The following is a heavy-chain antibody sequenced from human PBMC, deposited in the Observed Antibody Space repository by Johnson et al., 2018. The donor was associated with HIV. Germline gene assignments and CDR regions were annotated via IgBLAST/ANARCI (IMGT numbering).Heavy chain of an antibody. CDR2: IRYDGSGK. J-gene: IGHJ3*02. CDR1: GFVFSDYV. CDR3: ANSLLLDAFNI. Sequence: QVQLVESGGGVVQPGGSLTLSCAASGFVFSDYVMHWVRQAPGKGLDWVTFIRYDGSGKYYADSVNGRFTISRDNSKTTLYLQMNSLRDEDTAVYYCANSLLLDAFNIWGQGTVVTVSS. V-gene: IGHV3-30*02.